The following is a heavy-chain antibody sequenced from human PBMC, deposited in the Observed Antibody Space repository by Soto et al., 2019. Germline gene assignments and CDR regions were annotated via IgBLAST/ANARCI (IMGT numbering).Heavy chain of an antibody. CDR1: GGSFGGYY. V-gene: IGHV4-34*01. CDR3: ATGARRFKLEWGWLEL. CDR2: INHSGST. D-gene: IGHD1-1*01. J-gene: IGHJ5*02. Sequence: SQTLSLTCAVYGGSFGGYYWSCIRQPPGKGLEWIGEINHSGSTNYNPSIKSRVTISVDTSKNQFSLKLSSVTSADTAVYYCATGARRFKLEWGWLELWGEATLVSVT.